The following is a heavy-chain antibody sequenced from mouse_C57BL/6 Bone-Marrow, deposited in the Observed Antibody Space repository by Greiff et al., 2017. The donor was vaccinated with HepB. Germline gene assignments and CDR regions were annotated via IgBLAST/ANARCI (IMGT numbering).Heavy chain of an antibody. Sequence: QVHVKQSGAELARPGASVKLSCKASGYTFTSYGISWVKQRTGQGLEWIGEIYPRSGNTYYNEKFKGKATLTADKSSSTAYMELRSLTSEDSAVYFCARRGDYYGSSYGAMDYWGQGTSVTVSS. CDR2: IYPRSGNT. D-gene: IGHD1-1*01. J-gene: IGHJ4*01. CDR1: GYTFTSYG. V-gene: IGHV1-81*01. CDR3: ARRGDYYGSSYGAMDY.